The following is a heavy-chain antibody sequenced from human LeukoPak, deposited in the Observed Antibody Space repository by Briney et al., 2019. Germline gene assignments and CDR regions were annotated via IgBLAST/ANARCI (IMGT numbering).Heavy chain of an antibody. V-gene: IGHV4-59*01. CDR3: ARQYGDYDDY. Sequence: PSETLSLTCTVSGGSISSYYWSWIRQPPGKGLEWIGYIYYSGSTNYNPSPKSRVTISVDTSKNQFSLKLSSVTAADTAVYYCARQYGDYDDYWGQGTLVTVSS. D-gene: IGHD4-17*01. J-gene: IGHJ4*02. CDR1: GGSISSYY. CDR2: IYYSGST.